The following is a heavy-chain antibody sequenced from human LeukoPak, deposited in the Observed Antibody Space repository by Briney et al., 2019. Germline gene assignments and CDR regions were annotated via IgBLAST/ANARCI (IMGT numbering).Heavy chain of an antibody. CDR3: ARALSYGSGTYFDY. CDR2: ISWNSGSI. Sequence: GRSLRLSCAASGFTFDDYAMHWARQAPGKGLEWVSGISWNSGSIGYADSVKGRFTISRDNAKNSLYLQMNSLRAEDTALYYCARALSYGSGTYFDYWGQGTLVTVSS. J-gene: IGHJ4*02. CDR1: GFTFDDYA. V-gene: IGHV3-9*01. D-gene: IGHD3-10*01.